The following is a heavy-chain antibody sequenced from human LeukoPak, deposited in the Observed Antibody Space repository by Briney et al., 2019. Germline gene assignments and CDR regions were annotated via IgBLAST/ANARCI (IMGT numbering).Heavy chain of an antibody. Sequence: PGGSLRLSCAASGFTFSDYYMSWIRQAPGKGLEWVSYISSSGSTIYYADSVKGRFTISRDNAKNSLYLQMNSLRAKDTAVYYCARDRRYYGSESNLDYWGQGTLVTVSS. CDR3: ARDRRYYGSESNLDY. J-gene: IGHJ4*02. CDR2: ISSSGSTI. V-gene: IGHV3-11*01. CDR1: GFTFSDYY. D-gene: IGHD3-10*01.